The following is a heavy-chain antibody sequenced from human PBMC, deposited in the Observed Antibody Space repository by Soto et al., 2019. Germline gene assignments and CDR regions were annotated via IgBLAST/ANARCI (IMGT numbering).Heavy chain of an antibody. CDR2: INAGNGNT. J-gene: IGHJ6*02. CDR1: GYTFTSYA. Sequence: ASVKVSCKASGYTFTSYAMHWVRQAPGQRLEWMGWINAGNGNTKYPQKFQGRVTITRDTSASTAYMELSSLRSEDTAVYYCARDRSSSWYPSYYGKDVWGQGTTVTVSS. CDR3: ARDRSSSWYPSYYGKDV. D-gene: IGHD6-13*01. V-gene: IGHV1-3*01.